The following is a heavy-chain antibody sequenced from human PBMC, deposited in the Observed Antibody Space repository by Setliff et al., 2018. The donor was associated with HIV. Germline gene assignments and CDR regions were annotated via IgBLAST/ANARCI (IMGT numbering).Heavy chain of an antibody. CDR2: ITGSGRTT. CDR1: GFTFSNYA. Sequence: PGGSLRLSCAASGFTFSNYAMSWVRQAPGKGLEWVSAITGSGRTTYYADSVKGRFTISRDNAKNSLYLQMNSLRAEDTAVYYCASRIGQGGMDVWGKGTTVTVS. V-gene: IGHV3-23*01. D-gene: IGHD3-16*01. J-gene: IGHJ6*03. CDR3: ASRIGQGGMDV.